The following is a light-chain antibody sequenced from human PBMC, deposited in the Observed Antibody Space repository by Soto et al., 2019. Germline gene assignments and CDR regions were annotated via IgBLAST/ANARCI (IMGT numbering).Light chain of an antibody. Sequence: EIVLTQSPGTLSLSPGERATLSCRASQSVSSSYLAWYQQKPGQAPGLLIYGASSRATGIPDRFSGSVSGTDFTLTISRLEPEDFAVYYCQQYGSSPLTFGGGTKVEI. CDR2: GAS. J-gene: IGKJ4*01. CDR1: QSVSSSY. V-gene: IGKV3-20*01. CDR3: QQYGSSPLT.